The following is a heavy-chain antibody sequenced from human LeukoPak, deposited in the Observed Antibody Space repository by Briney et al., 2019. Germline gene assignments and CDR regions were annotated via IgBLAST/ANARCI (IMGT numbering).Heavy chain of an antibody. D-gene: IGHD1-26*01. CDR1: GFTFTTYA. V-gene: IGHV3-23*01. CDR2: IIAIGDST. Sequence: GGSLRLSCAASGFTFTTYAMTWVRQAPGNGLESLSAIIAIGDSTHYADSVKARFTISRDNSKNTLYLQMKSLRAEDTALYYCAKGSGTTYRYNWFDPWGQGALVTVSS. J-gene: IGHJ5*02. CDR3: AKGSGTTYRYNWFDP.